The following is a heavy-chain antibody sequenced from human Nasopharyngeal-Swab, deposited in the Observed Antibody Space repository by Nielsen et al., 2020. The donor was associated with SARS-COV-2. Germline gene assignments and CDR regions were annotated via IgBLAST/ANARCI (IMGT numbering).Heavy chain of an antibody. V-gene: IGHV3-30-3*01. Sequence: VRQAPGKGLEWVAVISYDGSNKYYADSVKGRFTISRDNSKNTLYLQMNSLRAEDTAVYYCARALSYYDSSGYPGDYWGQGTLVTVSS. D-gene: IGHD3-22*01. CDR3: ARALSYYDSSGYPGDY. J-gene: IGHJ4*02. CDR2: ISYDGSNK.